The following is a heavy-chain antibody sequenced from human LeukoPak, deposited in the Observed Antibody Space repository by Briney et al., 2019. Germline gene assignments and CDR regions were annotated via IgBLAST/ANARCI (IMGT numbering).Heavy chain of an antibody. CDR1: GFSVSTNY. CDR3: ARDRGLGGYYDSSGDDAFDI. CDR2: LYSGDIT. D-gene: IGHD3-22*01. Sequence: GGSLRLSCAASGFSVSTNYMTWVRQAPGKGLEWVSVLYSGDITYYADSVKGRFTISRDNSKNTLYLQMSSLRAEDTAVYYCARDRGLGGYYDSSGDDAFDIWGQGTMVTVSS. V-gene: IGHV3-53*01. J-gene: IGHJ3*02.